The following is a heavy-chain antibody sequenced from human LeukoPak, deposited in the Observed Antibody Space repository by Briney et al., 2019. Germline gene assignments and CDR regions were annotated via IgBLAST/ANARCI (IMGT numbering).Heavy chain of an antibody. D-gene: IGHD3-3*01. J-gene: IGHJ4*02. CDR1: GFTFSSYS. V-gene: IGHV3-48*04. CDR3: ARSGAPIDY. CDR2: ISSSSSTI. Sequence: PGGSLRLSCAASGFTFSSYSMNWVRQAPGKGLEWVSYISSSSSTIYYADSVKGRFTISRDNAKNSLYLQMNSLRAEDTAVYYCARSGAPIDYWGQGTLVTVSS.